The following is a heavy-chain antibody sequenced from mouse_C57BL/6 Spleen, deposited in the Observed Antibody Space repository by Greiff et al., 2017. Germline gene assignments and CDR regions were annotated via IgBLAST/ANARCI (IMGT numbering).Heavy chain of an antibody. J-gene: IGHJ4*01. D-gene: IGHD1-1*01. V-gene: IGHV1-55*01. Sequence: QVQLQQPGAELVKPGASVKMSCKASGYTFTSYWITWVKQRPGQGLEWIGDIYPGSGSTNYNEKFKSKATLTVDTSSSTAYMQLSSLTSEDSAVYYCATDYYGSSYRYYAMDYWGQGTSVTGSS. CDR3: ATDYYGSSYRYYAMDY. CDR2: IYPGSGST. CDR1: GYTFTSYW.